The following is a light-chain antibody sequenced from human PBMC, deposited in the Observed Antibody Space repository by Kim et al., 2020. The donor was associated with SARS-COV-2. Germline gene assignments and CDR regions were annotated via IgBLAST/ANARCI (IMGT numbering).Light chain of an antibody. J-gene: IGLJ3*02. CDR3: SAWDSRLTVWV. V-gene: IGLV10-54*04. Sequence: QTATLTGTGNNHDVGSQGATWLQQHQGHPPKLLSYRNNDRPSGISERFSASRSGDTASLTISGLQPEDEADYYCSAWDSRLTVWVFGGGTQLTVL. CDR2: RNN. CDR1: NHDVGSQG.